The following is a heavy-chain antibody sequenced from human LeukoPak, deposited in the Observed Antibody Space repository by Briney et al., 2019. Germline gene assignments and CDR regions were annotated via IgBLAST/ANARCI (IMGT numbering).Heavy chain of an antibody. D-gene: IGHD5-12*01. CDR1: GLTFSNYA. CDR2: ISGTGRTT. J-gene: IGHJ4*02. CDR3: AKGGYSGHDPIDH. V-gene: IGHV3-23*01. Sequence: GGSLRLSCAASGLTFSNYAMSWVRQAPGKGLQWVSAISGTGRTTYYADSVKGRFTISRDNPKSTLYLQMNSLRADDTAVYYCAKGGYSGHDPIDHWGQGTLVTVSS.